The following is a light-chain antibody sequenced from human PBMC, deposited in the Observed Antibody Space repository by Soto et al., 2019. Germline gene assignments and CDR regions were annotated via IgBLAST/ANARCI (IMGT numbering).Light chain of an antibody. CDR2: DVT. V-gene: IGLV2-14*01. J-gene: IGLJ2*01. Sequence: QSALTQPASVSGSPGQSITISCTGTSSDIGAYNYVSWYQQHPGKVPKLIIYDVTNRPSGVSTRFSGSKSGNTASLTISGLQAEDEADYYCSSYTTSSALEFGGGTKLTVL. CDR1: SSDIGAYNY. CDR3: SSYTTSSALE.